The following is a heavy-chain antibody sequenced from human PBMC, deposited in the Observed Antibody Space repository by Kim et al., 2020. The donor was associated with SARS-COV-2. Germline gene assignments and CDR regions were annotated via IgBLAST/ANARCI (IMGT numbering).Heavy chain of an antibody. V-gene: IGHV1-69*01. J-gene: IGHJ4*02. D-gene: IGHD6-6*01. Sequence: KFQGRVTITADESTSTAYMELSSLRSEDTAVYYCARYSIGIAARPGFFDYWGQGTLVTVSS. CDR3: ARYSIGIAARPGFFDY.